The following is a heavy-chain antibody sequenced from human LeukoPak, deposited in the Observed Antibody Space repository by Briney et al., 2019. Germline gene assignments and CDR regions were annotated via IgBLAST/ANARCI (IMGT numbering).Heavy chain of an antibody. D-gene: IGHD4-17*01. CDR1: GFTFSDYY. CDR2: ISGSGSTI. J-gene: IGHJ4*02. Sequence: GGSLRLSCAASGFTFSDYYMSWIRQAPGKGLEWVSYISGSGSTIYYADSVKGRFTISRDNAKNSLSLQMNSLRAEDTAVYSCARDTVTSTGFDYWGQGTLVTVSS. CDR3: ARDTVTSTGFDY. V-gene: IGHV3-11*04.